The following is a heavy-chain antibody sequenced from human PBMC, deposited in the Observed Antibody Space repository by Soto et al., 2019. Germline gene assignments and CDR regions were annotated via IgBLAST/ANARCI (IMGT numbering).Heavy chain of an antibody. Sequence: EVPLLESGGGLVQPGGSLRLSCAASGFTFSTYAMNWVRQAPGKGLEGVSGISGSGDSTYYADSVKGRFTVSRDNSKNTLYLQMNSLRAEDTAVFYCAKERSSGWSFDYWGQGTLVTVSS. D-gene: IGHD6-19*01. CDR2: ISGSGDST. V-gene: IGHV3-23*01. CDR1: GFTFSTYA. J-gene: IGHJ4*02. CDR3: AKERSSGWSFDY.